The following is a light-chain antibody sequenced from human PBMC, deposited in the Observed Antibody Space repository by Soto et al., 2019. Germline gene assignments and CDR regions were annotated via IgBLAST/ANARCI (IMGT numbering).Light chain of an antibody. Sequence: QSALTKPASVSGSPGQSITISCTGTSSDVGGYNYVSWYQQHPGKAPKLMIYEVSNRPSGVSNRFSGSKSGNTASLTISGLQAEDEADYYCNSYTSHSSWVFGGGTKLTVL. J-gene: IGLJ3*02. CDR1: SSDVGGYNY. CDR3: NSYTSHSSWV. CDR2: EVS. V-gene: IGLV2-14*01.